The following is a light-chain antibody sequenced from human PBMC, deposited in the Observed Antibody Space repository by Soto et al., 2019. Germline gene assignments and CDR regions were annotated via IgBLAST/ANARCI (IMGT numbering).Light chain of an antibody. CDR3: QNYNSYSEA. Sequence: DIQMTQSPSTLSGSVGDRVTIPFRASQTISSWLAWYQQKPGKAPKLLIYKASTLKSGVPSRFSGSGSGTAFTLTISSLQPDDFATYYCQNYNSYSEAFGQGTKVDIK. J-gene: IGKJ1*01. V-gene: IGKV1-5*03. CDR1: QTISSW. CDR2: KAS.